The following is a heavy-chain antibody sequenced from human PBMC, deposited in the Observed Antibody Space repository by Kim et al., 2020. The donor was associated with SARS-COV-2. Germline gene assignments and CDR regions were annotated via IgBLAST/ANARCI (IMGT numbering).Heavy chain of an antibody. CDR2: ISSSSSYI. J-gene: IGHJ6*02. CDR3: AIYPPNSGPREYYYYYYGVDV. CDR1: GFTFSSYS. Sequence: GGSLRLFCAASGFTFSSYSMNWVRQAPGKGLEWVSSISSSSSYIYYADSVKGRFTISRDNAKNSLYLQMNSLRAEDTAVYYCAIYPPNSGPREYYYYYYGVDVWGQGTTGPVPS. V-gene: IGHV3-21*01. D-gene: IGHD6-19*01.